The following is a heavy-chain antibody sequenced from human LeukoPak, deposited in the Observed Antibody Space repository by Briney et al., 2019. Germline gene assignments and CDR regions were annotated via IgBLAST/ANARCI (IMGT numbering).Heavy chain of an antibody. D-gene: IGHD6-19*01. Sequence: PGGSLRLSCAASGFTFSSYAMHWVRQAPGKGLEWVAVISYDGSNEYYPDSVKGRFTISRDNSKNTLYLQMSSLRPEDTAVYYCASIGYSSGWYGDFDYWARELWSPSPQ. CDR1: GFTFSSYA. CDR3: ASIGYSSGWYGDFDY. J-gene: IGHJ4*02. V-gene: IGHV3-30-3*01. CDR2: ISYDGSNE.